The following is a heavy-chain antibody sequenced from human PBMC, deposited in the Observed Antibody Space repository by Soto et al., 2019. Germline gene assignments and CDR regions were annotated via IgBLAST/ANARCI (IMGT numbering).Heavy chain of an antibody. V-gene: IGHV3-7*05. CDR1: GFTFNAFW. D-gene: IGHD3-16*01. CDR2: IKEDGSDK. J-gene: IGHJ1*01. CDR3: AKRPYRNFGIGPEF. Sequence: GGSLRLSCVASGFTFNAFWMSWVRQTPGKGLEWVAHIKEDGSDKYYVDSVKGRFTISRDNAKNSLYLQMNSLRDEDTAVYYCAKRPYRNFGIGPEFWGQGTLVTVSS.